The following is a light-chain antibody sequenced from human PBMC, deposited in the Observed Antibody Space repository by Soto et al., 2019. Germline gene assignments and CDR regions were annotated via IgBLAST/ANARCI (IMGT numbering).Light chain of an antibody. CDR2: KAS. J-gene: IGKJ1*01. Sequence: FTQSPSTLCGSDGDRVTITCRASQTISSWLSWYQQKPGKAPKLLIYKASTLKSGVPSRFSGSGSGTEFTLTISSLQPDDFATYYCQHYKSYSEAVGQGAKGDIK. CDR3: QHYKSYSEA. CDR1: QTISSW. V-gene: IGKV1-5*03.